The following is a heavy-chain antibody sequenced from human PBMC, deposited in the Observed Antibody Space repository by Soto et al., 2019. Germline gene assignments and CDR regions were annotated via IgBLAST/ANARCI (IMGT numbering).Heavy chain of an antibody. CDR2: ISSSGSTI. J-gene: IGHJ4*02. Sequence: GGSLRLSCAASGFTFSDYYMSWIRQAPGKGLEWVSYISSSGSTIYYADSVKGRFTISRDNAKNSLYLQMNSLRAEDTAVYYCASQGARGSSGWSPPNDYWGQGTLVTVSS. CDR1: GFTFSDYY. D-gene: IGHD6-19*01. V-gene: IGHV3-11*01. CDR3: ASQGARGSSGWSPPNDY.